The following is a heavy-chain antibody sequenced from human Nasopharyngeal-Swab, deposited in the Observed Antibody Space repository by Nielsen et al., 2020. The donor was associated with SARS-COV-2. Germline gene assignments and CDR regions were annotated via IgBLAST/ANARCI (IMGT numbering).Heavy chain of an antibody. CDR2: INRFGST. D-gene: IGHD4-23*01. CDR1: GGSVSNHY. Sequence: SQTLSPTCAVYGGSVSNHYWSWIRQPPGDGLEWIGEINRFGSTNYNPSLKTRVSMSRATSKNHFSLKLSSVTAADTAVYYCAGGGGSLDYWGQGTLVTVSS. J-gene: IGHJ4*02. CDR3: AGGGGSLDY. V-gene: IGHV4-34*01.